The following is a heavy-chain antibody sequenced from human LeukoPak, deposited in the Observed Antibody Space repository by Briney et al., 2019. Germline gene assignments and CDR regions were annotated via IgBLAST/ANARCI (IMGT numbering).Heavy chain of an antibody. J-gene: IGHJ6*03. CDR3: ARALSWTTDYYYYMDV. D-gene: IGHD3/OR15-3a*01. V-gene: IGHV1-8*01. CDR2: MNPNSGNI. CDR1: GYTFTSYD. Sequence: ASVKVSCKASGYTFTSYDINWVRQATGQGVEGMGWMNPNSGNIGYAQKFQGRVTMTKNTSITTAYMELSSLRSEDTAVYYCARALSWTTDYYYYMDVWGKGTTVTVSS.